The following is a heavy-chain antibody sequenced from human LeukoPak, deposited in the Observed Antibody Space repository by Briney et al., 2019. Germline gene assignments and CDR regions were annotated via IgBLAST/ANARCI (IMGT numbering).Heavy chain of an antibody. V-gene: IGHV3-23*01. Sequence: GRSLRLSCALSGFTSSYYAMSWVRQAPGKGLEWVSCISTSATNTYYADSVKGRFTISRDDSKNTLYLQMNSLRAEDTALYYCAKGGPTGDLRSPGRDWWGQGTLVTVCS. CDR1: GFTSSYYA. CDR2: ISTSATNT. D-gene: IGHD7-27*01. CDR3: AKGGPTGDLRSPGRDW. J-gene: IGHJ4*02.